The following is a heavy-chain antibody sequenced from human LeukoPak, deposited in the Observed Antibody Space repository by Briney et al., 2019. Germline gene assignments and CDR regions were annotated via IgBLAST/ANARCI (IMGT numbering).Heavy chain of an antibody. CDR1: GFILSDSW. D-gene: IGHD1-7*01. Sequence: GGSLRLSCAASGFILSDSWMSWVRQAPGKGLGWVANIKEDGSQKYYVDSDKGRFTFSRDNAKNSLYLQMNSLTVEDTAVYYCARVNYYRFDYWGQGTLVTVSS. CDR2: IKEDGSQK. J-gene: IGHJ4*02. CDR3: ARVNYYRFDY. V-gene: IGHV3-7*01.